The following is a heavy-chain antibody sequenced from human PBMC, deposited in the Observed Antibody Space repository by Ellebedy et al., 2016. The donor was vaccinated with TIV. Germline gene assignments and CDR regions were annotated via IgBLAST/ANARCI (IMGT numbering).Heavy chain of an antibody. V-gene: IGHV3-64D*09. CDR3: VKVIATSGWPYYFHY. Sequence: GESLKISCSGSGFTFSNYAMNWVRQAPGKGLEYVSAISSNGGRTYYADSVKGRFTISSDNSQNSLYLQMSSLRAEDPAVSYCVKVIATSGWPYYFHYWGQGTLVTVSS. CDR2: ISSNGGRT. J-gene: IGHJ4*02. D-gene: IGHD6-19*01. CDR1: GFTFSNYA.